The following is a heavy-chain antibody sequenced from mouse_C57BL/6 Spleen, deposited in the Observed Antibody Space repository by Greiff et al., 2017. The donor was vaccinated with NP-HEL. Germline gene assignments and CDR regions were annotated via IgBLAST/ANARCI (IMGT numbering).Heavy chain of an antibody. CDR2: IDPSDSYT. J-gene: IGHJ3*01. D-gene: IGHD1-1*01. V-gene: IGHV1-69*01. CDR1: GYTFTSYW. Sequence: VKLQQPGAELVMPGASVKLSCKASGYTFTSYWMHWVKQRPGQGLEWIGEIDPSDSYTNYNQKFKGKSTLTVDKSSSTAYMQLSSLTSDDSAVYYCASYYYGSSYVGFAYWGQGTLVTVSA. CDR3: ASYYYGSSYVGFAY.